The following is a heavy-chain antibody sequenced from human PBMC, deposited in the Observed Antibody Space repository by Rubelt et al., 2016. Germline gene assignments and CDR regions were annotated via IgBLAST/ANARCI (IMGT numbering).Heavy chain of an antibody. CDR1: GYTFTELS. CDR2: FDPEDGET. Sequence: QVQLVQSGAEVKKPGASVKVSCKVSGYTFTELSMHWVRQAPGKGLEWTGGFDPEDGETIYEQRFQGRVTMTEDASTGTAYLGLVSLRSTDTAVYYCATGQYSSGCDYWGQGTLVTVTS. J-gene: IGHJ4*02. D-gene: IGHD6-19*01. CDR3: ATGQYSSGCDY. V-gene: IGHV1-24*01.